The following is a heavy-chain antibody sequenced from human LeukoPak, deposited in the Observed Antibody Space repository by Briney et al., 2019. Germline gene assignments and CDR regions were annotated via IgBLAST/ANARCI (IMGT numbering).Heavy chain of an antibody. Sequence: GGSLRLSCAASGFTFSSYEMNWVRQAPGKGLEWVSFITSSGTSIFYADSVKGRFTISRDNAKNSLYLQMNSLRAEDTAVYYCARGPGAFDIWGQGTMVTLSS. CDR1: GFTFSSYE. CDR3: ARGPGAFDI. J-gene: IGHJ3*02. D-gene: IGHD2-2*01. V-gene: IGHV3-48*03. CDR2: ITSSGTSI.